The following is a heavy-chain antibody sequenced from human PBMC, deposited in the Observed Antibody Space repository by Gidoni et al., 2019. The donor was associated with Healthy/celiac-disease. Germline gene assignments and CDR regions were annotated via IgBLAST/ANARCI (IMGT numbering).Heavy chain of an antibody. D-gene: IGHD3-10*01. V-gene: IGHV4-61*01. Sequence: QVQLQESGPGLVQPSATLSLTCTVSGGSVSSGSYYWSWIRQPPGKGLEWIGYIYYSGSTNYNPSLKSRVTISVDTSKNQFSLKLSSVTAADTAVYYCARDVSITYYGSGSYQPPVWFDPWGQGTLVTVSS. CDR1: GGSVSSGSYY. CDR2: IYYSGST. J-gene: IGHJ5*02. CDR3: ARDVSITYYGSGSYQPPVWFDP.